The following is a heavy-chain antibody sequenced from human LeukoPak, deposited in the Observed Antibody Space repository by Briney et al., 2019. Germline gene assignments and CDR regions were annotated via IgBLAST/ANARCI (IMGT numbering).Heavy chain of an antibody. CDR1: GGSISSGGYY. Sequence: SETLSLTCTVSGGSISSGGYYWSWIRQHPGKGLEWTGYIYYSGSTYYNPSLKSRVTISVDTSKNQFSLKLSSVTAADTAVYYCARDQCGGSCYFDYWGQGTLVTVSS. CDR2: IYYSGST. V-gene: IGHV4-31*03. J-gene: IGHJ4*02. CDR3: ARDQCGGSCYFDY. D-gene: IGHD2-15*01.